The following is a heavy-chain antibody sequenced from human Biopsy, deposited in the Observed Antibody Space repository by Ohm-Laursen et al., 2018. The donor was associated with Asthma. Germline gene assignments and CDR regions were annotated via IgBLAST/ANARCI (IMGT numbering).Heavy chain of an antibody. CDR1: GGSINIGDYY. CDR2: IYYSGST. V-gene: IGHV4-30-4*08. Sequence: TLSLTWTVSGGSINIGDYYWSWIRQHPVKGLEWIGYIYYSGSTYYNPSLKSRVSISLDTSKNQFSLKLTSVTAADTAVYYCARASLAARANWFDPWGQGTLASVSS. D-gene: IGHD6-6*01. CDR3: ARASLAARANWFDP. J-gene: IGHJ5*02.